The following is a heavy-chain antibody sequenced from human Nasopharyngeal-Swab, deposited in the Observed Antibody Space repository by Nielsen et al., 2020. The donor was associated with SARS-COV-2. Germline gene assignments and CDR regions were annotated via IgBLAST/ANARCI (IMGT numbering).Heavy chain of an antibody. V-gene: IGHV4-34*01. CDR1: GGSFSGYY. D-gene: IGHD3-22*01. CDR3: ARFSPTYYYDSSGLNFYY. CDR2: INHSGST. J-gene: IGHJ4*02. Sequence: SETLSLTCAVYGGSFSGYYWSWIRQPPGKGLEWIGEINHSGSTNYNPSLKSRVTISVDTSKNQFSLKLSSVTAADTAVYYCARFSPTYYYDSSGLNFYYWGQGTLVTVSS.